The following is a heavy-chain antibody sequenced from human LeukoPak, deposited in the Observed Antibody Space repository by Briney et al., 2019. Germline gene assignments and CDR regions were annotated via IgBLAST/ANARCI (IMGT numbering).Heavy chain of an antibody. CDR2: FYVGGAT. CDR3: ARGLTGAQNDAFDI. CDR1: GFSVTNNY. J-gene: IGHJ3*02. Sequence: GGSLRLSCAVSGFSVTNNYMSWVRQAPGKGLEWVSVFYVGGATYYADSVKGRFTISRDNSENTLYLQMNSLRAEDTAVYYCARGLTGAQNDAFDIWGQGTMVTVSS. V-gene: IGHV3-53*05. D-gene: IGHD3-10*01.